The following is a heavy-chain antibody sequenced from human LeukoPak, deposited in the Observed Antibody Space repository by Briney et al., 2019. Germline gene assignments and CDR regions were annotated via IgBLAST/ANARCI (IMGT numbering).Heavy chain of an antibody. D-gene: IGHD4-17*01. CDR2: ISSSGSTI. V-gene: IGHV3-48*03. CDR3: ARDVDYGDPGDY. J-gene: IGHJ4*02. CDR1: GITFRTYE. Sequence: EGSLRLSCAASGITFRTYEMNWVRQAPGKGLEWISYISSSGSTIYYANSVKGRFTISRDNAKNSLYLQMSSLRAEDTAVYYCARDVDYGDPGDYWGQGTLVTVSS.